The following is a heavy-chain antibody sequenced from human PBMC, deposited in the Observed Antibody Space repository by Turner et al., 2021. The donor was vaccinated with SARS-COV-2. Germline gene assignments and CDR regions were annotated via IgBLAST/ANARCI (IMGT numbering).Heavy chain of an antibody. CDR2: FYSGGST. CDR3: AREAPLGVNSMAFDY. J-gene: IGHJ4*02. V-gene: IGHV3-53*01. CDR1: GFTVSSNY. D-gene: IGHD3-10*01. Sequence: EVQLVESGGGLIQPGGSLRLSCAASGFTVSSNYMTWVRQAPGKGLEWVSVFYSGGSTFYADSVKGRFTISRDNSKNTLYLQMNSLRAEDTAVYYCAREAPLGVNSMAFDYWGQGTLVTVSS.